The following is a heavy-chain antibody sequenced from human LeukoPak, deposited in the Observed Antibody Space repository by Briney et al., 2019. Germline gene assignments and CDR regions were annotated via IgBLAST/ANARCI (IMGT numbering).Heavy chain of an antibody. CDR2: ISWDGGST. Sequence: GGSLRLSCAASGFTFDDYAMHWVRQAPGKGLEWVSLISWDGGSTYYADSVKGRFTISRDNSKNSLYLQMNSLRAEDTALYYCAKDSSSGYPPDYYFDYWGQGTLVTVSS. CDR1: GFTFDDYA. D-gene: IGHD3-22*01. V-gene: IGHV3-43D*03. J-gene: IGHJ4*02. CDR3: AKDSSSGYPPDYYFDY.